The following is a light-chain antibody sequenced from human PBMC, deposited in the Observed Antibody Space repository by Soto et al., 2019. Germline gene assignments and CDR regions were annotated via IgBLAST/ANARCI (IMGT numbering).Light chain of an antibody. J-gene: IGKJ4*01. Sequence: DIQMTQSPSSLSASVGDRVTISCQASQDITDYLNWYQQKPGKAPRLLIYDASNLETGVPSRFSGSGSGTDFTLTISSLQSEDIATYYCQQSEALVLSFGGGTKVEIK. V-gene: IGKV1-33*01. CDR3: QQSEALVLS. CDR1: QDITDY. CDR2: DAS.